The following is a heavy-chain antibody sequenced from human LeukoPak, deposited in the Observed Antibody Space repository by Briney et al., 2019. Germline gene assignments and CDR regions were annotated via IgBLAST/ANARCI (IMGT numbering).Heavy chain of an antibody. CDR1: GFTFSNYN. CDR2: ISSSSRTI. D-gene: IGHD1-26*01. CDR3: ARVGATKYMDV. Sequence: GGSLRLSCAASGFTFSNYNMNWVRQAPGKGLEWVSYISSSSRTIYYADSVKGRFTISRDNAKNSLYLQMNSLRAEDTAVFYCARVGATKYMDVWGKGTTVTVSS. J-gene: IGHJ6*03. V-gene: IGHV3-48*01.